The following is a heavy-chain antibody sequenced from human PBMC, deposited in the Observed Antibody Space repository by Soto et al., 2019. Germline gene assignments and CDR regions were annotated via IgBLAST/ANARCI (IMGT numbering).Heavy chain of an antibody. D-gene: IGHD2-15*01. CDR1: GYTFTSYA. Sequence: ASVKVSCKASGYTFTSYAMHWVRQAPGQRLEWMGWISAGNGNTKYSQKFQGRVTITRDTSASTAYMELSSLRSEDTAVYYCARIPPNSTGGSCYKSFQHWGQGTLVTVSS. CDR3: ARIPPNSTGGSCYKSFQH. V-gene: IGHV1-3*01. CDR2: ISAGNGNT. J-gene: IGHJ1*01.